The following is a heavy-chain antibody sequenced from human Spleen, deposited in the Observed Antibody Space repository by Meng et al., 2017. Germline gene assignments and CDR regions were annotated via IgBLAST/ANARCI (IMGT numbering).Heavy chain of an antibody. V-gene: IGHV1-18*01. CDR2: INTYNGKT. CDR3: ATRGNPYLNC. Sequence: QVQVVQSGAEVKKPGASVKVSCEASGYTLSTDGFSWVRQAPGQGLEWLGWINTYNGKTDYAQKFQGRVTMTADTSTRTAYMELRSLRSDDTAVYYCATRGNPYLNCWGQGTLVTVSS. J-gene: IGHJ4*02. CDR1: GYTLSTDG.